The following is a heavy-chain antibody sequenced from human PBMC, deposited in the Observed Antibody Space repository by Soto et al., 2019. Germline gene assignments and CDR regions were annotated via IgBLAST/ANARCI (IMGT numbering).Heavy chain of an antibody. CDR2: IPSDASNE. D-gene: IGHD1-1*01. CDR3: ARAVAGQVSRAWTWLDY. Sequence: QEQLVESGGGVVQPGRSLRLSCAASGFIFSEYAMHWVRQAPGKGLEWVATIPSDASNEYYADAVKGRFSISRDNFKSTLDLKMDSLSPEDAAVYYCARAVAGQVSRAWTWLDYWGQRTLVTVSS. V-gene: IGHV3-30-3*01. CDR1: GFIFSEYA. J-gene: IGHJ4*02.